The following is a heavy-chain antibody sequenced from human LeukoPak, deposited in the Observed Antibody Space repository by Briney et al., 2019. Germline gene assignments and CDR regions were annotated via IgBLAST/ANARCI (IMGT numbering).Heavy chain of an antibody. Sequence: PSETLSLTCAVYGGSFSGYYWSWIRQSPGKGLEWIGEINHSGSTNYNPSLKSRVTISVDTSKNQFSLKLSSVTAADTAEYYCARGVGGHYYDSSGLSHTFDYWGQGTLVTVSS. CDR3: ARGVGGHYYDSSGLSHTFDY. V-gene: IGHV4-34*01. CDR1: GGSFSGYY. CDR2: INHSGST. J-gene: IGHJ4*02. D-gene: IGHD3-22*01.